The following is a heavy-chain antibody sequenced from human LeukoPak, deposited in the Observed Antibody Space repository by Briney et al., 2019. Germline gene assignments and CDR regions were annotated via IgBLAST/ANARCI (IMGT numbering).Heavy chain of an antibody. CDR1: GFTFSSYA. CDR3: AKEKYYGSD. CDR2: ISAGGGST. Sequence: GGSLRLSCAASGFTFSSYAMSWVRQAPGKGLEWVSSISAGGGSTNYADSVRGRFTISRENPKNTLYLQMNSLRAEDTAVYYCAKEKYYGSDWGQGTLVTVSS. V-gene: IGHV3-23*01. J-gene: IGHJ4*02. D-gene: IGHD3-10*01.